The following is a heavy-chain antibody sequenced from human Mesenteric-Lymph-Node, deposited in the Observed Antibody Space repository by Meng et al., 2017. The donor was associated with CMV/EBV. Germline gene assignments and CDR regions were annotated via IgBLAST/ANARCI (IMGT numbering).Heavy chain of an antibody. CDR2: ISSSSSYI. CDR1: GFTFSSYS. J-gene: IGHJ6*02. V-gene: IGHV3-21*01. D-gene: IGHD2-2*01. Sequence: GGSLRLSCAASGFTFSSYSMNWVRQAPGKGLEWVSSISSSSSYIYYADSVKGRFTISRDNAKNSLYLQMNSLRAEDTAVYYCARDLIGYCSSTSCSLGGGAYYYYGMDVWGQGTTVTVSS. CDR3: ARDLIGYCSSTSCSLGGGAYYYYGMDV.